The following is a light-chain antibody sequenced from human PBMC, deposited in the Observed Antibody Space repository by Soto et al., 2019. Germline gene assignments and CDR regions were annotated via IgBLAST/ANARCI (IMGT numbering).Light chain of an antibody. CDR2: DNN. Sequence: QSVLTQPPSVSAAPGQKVIISCSGSSSNIGNNYVSWYQQLPGTAPKLLIYDNNKRPSGIPDRFSGSTSGTSATLGITGLQTGDEADYYCGTWDSSLSGGWVFGGGTQLTVL. J-gene: IGLJ3*02. CDR1: SSNIGNNY. V-gene: IGLV1-51*01. CDR3: GTWDSSLSGGWV.